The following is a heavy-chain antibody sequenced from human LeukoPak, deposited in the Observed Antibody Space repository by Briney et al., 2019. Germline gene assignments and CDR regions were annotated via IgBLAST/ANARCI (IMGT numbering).Heavy chain of an antibody. D-gene: IGHD5-18*01. CDR1: GHTFTSYD. Sequence: ASVKVSCKASGHTFTSYDIKWVRQATGEGLEWMGWMNLNSGNTGYAQKFQGRVTMTRNTSISTAYMELSSLRSEDTAVYYCARVDTAMVTVSYYYYMDVWGKGTTVTISS. J-gene: IGHJ6*03. CDR3: ARVDTAMVTVSYYYYMDV. V-gene: IGHV1-8*01. CDR2: MNLNSGNT.